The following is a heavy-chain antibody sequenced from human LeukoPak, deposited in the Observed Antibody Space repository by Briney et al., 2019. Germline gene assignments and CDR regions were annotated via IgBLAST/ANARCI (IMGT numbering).Heavy chain of an antibody. CDR1: GFTFSSYA. D-gene: IGHD5-18*01. J-gene: IGHJ4*02. V-gene: IGHV3-23*01. Sequence: GGSLRLSCAASGFTFSSYAMNWVRQAPGKGLEWVSVISGSGGSTHYADSVKSRFTISRDNSKNTLYLQMNSLRAEDTAVYYCATTIGGYNYGPSFDYWGQGTLVTVSS. CDR2: ISGSGGST. CDR3: ATTIGGYNYGPSFDY.